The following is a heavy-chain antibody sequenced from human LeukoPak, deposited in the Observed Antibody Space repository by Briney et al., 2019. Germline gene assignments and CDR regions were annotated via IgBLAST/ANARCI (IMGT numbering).Heavy chain of an antibody. D-gene: IGHD3-22*01. Sequence: PGGSLILSCAASGFTFSNYAMSWVRQAPGKGLEWVSSISGSSSYIYHADSVKGRFTISRDNAKNSLYLQMNSLRAEDTAVYYCARSSSGNYFAEYWFDPWGQGTLVTVSS. CDR1: GFTFSNYA. V-gene: IGHV3-21*01. J-gene: IGHJ5*02. CDR2: ISGSSSYI. CDR3: ARSSSGNYFAEYWFDP.